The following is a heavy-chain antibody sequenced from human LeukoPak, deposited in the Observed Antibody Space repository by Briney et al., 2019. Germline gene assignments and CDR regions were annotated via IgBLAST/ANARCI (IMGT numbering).Heavy chain of an antibody. V-gene: IGHV3-21*04. Sequence: GGSLRLSCAASGFTFSSYNMNWVRQAPGKGLEWVSFISSSSSYIYYSDSVEGRFTISRDNAKNSLYLQMNSLRAEDTALYYCAKGREYSSGWYYDYWGQGTLVTVSS. CDR1: GFTFSSYN. CDR2: ISSSSSYI. D-gene: IGHD6-19*01. J-gene: IGHJ4*02. CDR3: AKGREYSSGWYYDY.